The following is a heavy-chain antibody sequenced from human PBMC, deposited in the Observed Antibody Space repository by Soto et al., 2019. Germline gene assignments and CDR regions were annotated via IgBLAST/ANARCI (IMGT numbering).Heavy chain of an antibody. V-gene: IGHV1-2*02. CDR3: ARESGGATATLDYYYFYMDV. D-gene: IGHD5-12*01. CDR1: GDSFNDYY. Sequence: VQLAQSGAEVKKPGASMKFSCKTSGDSFNDYYIHWVRQARGHGLEWMGWINPNGGATKYAQKFQGRVTVTRDTSIRTVYMELSSLRSDDTAVYYCARESGGATATLDYYYFYMDVWGKGTTVTVSS. CDR2: INPNGGAT. J-gene: IGHJ6*03.